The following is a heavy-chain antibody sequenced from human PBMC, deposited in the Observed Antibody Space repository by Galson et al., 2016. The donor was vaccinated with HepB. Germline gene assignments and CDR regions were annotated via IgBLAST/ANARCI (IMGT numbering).Heavy chain of an antibody. CDR1: GFTFDDYA. CDR3: AKDAKYYYDSSGFDY. D-gene: IGHD3-22*01. Sequence: SLRLSCAASGFTFDDYAMHWVRQAPGKGLEWVSGISWNSGSIGYADPVKGRFTISRDNAKNSLYLQMNSLRAEDTALYYCAKDAKYYYDSSGFDYWGQGTLVTVSS. J-gene: IGHJ4*02. V-gene: IGHV3-9*01. CDR2: ISWNSGSI.